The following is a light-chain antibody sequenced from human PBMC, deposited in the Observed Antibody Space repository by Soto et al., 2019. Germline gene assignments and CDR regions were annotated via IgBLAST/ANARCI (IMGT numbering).Light chain of an antibody. CDR1: PSNIGAGFD. Sequence: QSVLPQPPSVSGAPGQRITISCTGSPSNIGAGFDVHWYQQFPGTAPKLLIYGTTSRPSGVPDRFSGSQSGTSASLAITGLQAGDEADYYCQSYDTSLSGAWVFGGGTKVTVL. CDR2: GTT. J-gene: IGLJ3*02. V-gene: IGLV1-40*01. CDR3: QSYDTSLSGAWV.